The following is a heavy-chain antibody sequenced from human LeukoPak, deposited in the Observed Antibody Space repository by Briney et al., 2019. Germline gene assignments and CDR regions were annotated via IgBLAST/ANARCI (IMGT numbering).Heavy chain of an antibody. CDR1: GGSISSGGYY. Sequence: SQTLSLTCTASGGSISSGGYYWGWIRQHPGKGLEWIGYIYYSGSTYYNPSLKSRVTISVDTSKNQFSLKLSSVTAADTAVYYCARDHLFCSGGNCYWTGFDYWGQGTLVTVSS. V-gene: IGHV4-31*03. J-gene: IGHJ4*02. CDR3: ARDHLFCSGGNCYWTGFDY. D-gene: IGHD2-15*01. CDR2: IYYSGST.